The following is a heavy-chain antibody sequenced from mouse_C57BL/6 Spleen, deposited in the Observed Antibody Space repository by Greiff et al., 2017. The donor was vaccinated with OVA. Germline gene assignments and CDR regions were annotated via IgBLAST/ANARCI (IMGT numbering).Heavy chain of an antibody. Sequence: QVQLKQPGAELVKPGASVKLSCKASGYTFTSYWMHWVKQRPGRGLEWIGRIDPNSGGTKYNEKFKSKATLTVDKPSSTAYMQLSLLTSEDSAVYYCARSYGSSYWYFDVWGTGTTVTVSS. D-gene: IGHD1-1*01. CDR2: IDPNSGGT. V-gene: IGHV1-72*01. CDR1: GYTFTSYW. CDR3: ARSYGSSYWYFDV. J-gene: IGHJ1*03.